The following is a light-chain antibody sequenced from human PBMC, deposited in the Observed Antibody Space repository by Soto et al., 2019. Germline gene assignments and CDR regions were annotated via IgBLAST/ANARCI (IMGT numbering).Light chain of an antibody. V-gene: IGLV3-21*04. CDR3: QVWDSSSDRYVV. CDR2: YDS. J-gene: IGLJ2*01. Sequence: SYELTQPPSVSVAPGKTARITCGGNNIGSKSVHWYQQKPGQAPVLVIYYDSDRHSGIPERFSGSNSGNTATLTISRVEAGDEADYYCQVWDSSSDRYVVFGGGTKLTVL. CDR1: NIGSKS.